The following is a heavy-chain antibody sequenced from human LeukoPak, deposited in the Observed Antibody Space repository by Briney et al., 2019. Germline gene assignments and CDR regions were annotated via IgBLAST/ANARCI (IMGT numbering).Heavy chain of an antibody. V-gene: IGHV4-59*08. Sequence: PSETLSLTCTVSGGSISSYYWSWIRQPPGKGLEWIGYIYYSGSTNYNPSLKSRVTISVDTSKNQLSLKLSSVTAADTAVYYCARHTYYGSGSYYLFDYWGQGTLVTVSS. J-gene: IGHJ4*02. CDR3: ARHTYYGSGSYYLFDY. CDR1: GGSISSYY. D-gene: IGHD3-10*01. CDR2: IYYSGST.